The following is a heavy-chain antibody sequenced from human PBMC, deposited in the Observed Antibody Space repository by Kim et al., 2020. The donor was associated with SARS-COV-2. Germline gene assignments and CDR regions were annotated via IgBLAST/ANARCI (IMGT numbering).Heavy chain of an antibody. J-gene: IGHJ4*02. CDR3: ARGYGEGKIYYFDY. V-gene: IGHV4-31*03. CDR1: GGSISSGGYY. D-gene: IGHD4-17*01. CDR2: IYYSGST. Sequence: SETLSLTCTVSGGSISSGGYYWSWIRQHPGKGLEWIGYIYYSGSTYYNPSLKSRVTISVDTSKNQFSLKLSSVTAADTAVYYCARGYGEGKIYYFDYWGQGTLVTVSS.